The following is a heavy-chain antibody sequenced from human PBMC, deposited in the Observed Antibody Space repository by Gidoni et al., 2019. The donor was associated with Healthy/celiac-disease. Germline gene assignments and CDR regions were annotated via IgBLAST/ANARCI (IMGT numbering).Heavy chain of an antibody. J-gene: IGHJ6*02. Sequence: EVQLVESGGGLVKPGGSLRLSCAATGFTFSSYSLNWVRQAPGKGLEWVSSISSSSSYIYYADSVKGRFTISRDNAKNSLYLQMNSLRAEDTAVYYCARDGDFHGMDVWGQGTTVTVSS. V-gene: IGHV3-21*01. CDR1: GFTFSSYS. CDR2: ISSSSSYI. CDR3: ARDGDFHGMDV.